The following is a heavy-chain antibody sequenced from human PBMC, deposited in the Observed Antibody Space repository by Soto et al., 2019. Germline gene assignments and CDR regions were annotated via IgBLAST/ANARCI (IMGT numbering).Heavy chain of an antibody. CDR1: GFTFSSYA. CDR2: ISGSGGST. J-gene: IGHJ4*02. D-gene: IGHD6-19*01. Sequence: GGSLRLSCAASGFTFSSYAMSWVRQAPWKGLEWVSAISGSGGSTYYADSVKGRFTISRDNSKNTLYLQMNSLRAEDTAVYYCAKGTALAGTFGPPGYWGQGTLVTVSS. CDR3: AKGTALAGTFGPPGY. V-gene: IGHV3-23*01.